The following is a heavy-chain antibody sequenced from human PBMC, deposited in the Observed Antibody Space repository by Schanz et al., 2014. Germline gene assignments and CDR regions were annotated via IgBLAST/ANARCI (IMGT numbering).Heavy chain of an antibody. CDR1: GGTFSSYT. V-gene: IGHV1-69*08. CDR3: ARDQSPYTNSSDVRYFDY. J-gene: IGHJ4*02. Sequence: QVQLVQSEAEVKKPGSSVKVSCKASGGTFSSYTISWVRQAPGQGLEWMGRIIPILGIANYAQNFQGRVTITADKSTSTAYMELTSLRSEDTAVYYCARDQSPYTNSSDVRYFDYWGQGSRVTVSS. CDR2: IIPILGIA. D-gene: IGHD6-6*01.